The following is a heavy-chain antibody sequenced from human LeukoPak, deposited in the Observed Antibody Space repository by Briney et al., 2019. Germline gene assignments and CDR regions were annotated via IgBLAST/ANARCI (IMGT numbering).Heavy chain of an antibody. CDR2: INPNSGDT. CDR3: ARGTRYSSSSSPYY. V-gene: IGHV1-2*02. CDR1: GYTFTGYY. D-gene: IGHD6-6*01. Sequence: RASVEVSCKASGYTFTGYYMHWVRQAPGQGFEWMGWINPNSGDTNSAQKFQGRVTMTRDTSISTAYMELSRLRSDDTAVYYCARGTRYSSSSSPYYWGQGTLVTVSS. J-gene: IGHJ4*02.